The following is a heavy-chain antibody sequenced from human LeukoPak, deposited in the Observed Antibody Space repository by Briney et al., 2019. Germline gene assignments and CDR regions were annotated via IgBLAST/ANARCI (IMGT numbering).Heavy chain of an antibody. CDR2: ISAYNGNT. V-gene: IGHV1-18*01. D-gene: IGHD3-22*01. J-gene: IGHJ5*02. CDR3: ARDRHGYSYYYDSSGYCDP. CDR1: GYTFTSYG. Sequence: ASVKASCKASGYTFTSYGISWVRQAPGQGLEWMGWISAYNGNTNYAQKLQGRVTMTTDTSTSTAYMELRSLRSDDTAVYYCARDRHGYSYYYDSSGYCDPWGQGTLVTVSS.